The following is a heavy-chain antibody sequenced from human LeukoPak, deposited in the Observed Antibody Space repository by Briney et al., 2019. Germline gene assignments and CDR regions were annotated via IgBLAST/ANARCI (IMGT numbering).Heavy chain of an antibody. D-gene: IGHD6-6*01. Sequence: PGGSLRLSCATSGFNFRNYWMSWVRQAPGKGLEWVANIKEDGSEKNYVDSVKGRFTISRDNADNSLSLQMTSLRVEDTAVYCCATRLGWGQGTLVIVSS. V-gene: IGHV3-7*01. CDR2: IKEDGSEK. CDR1: GFNFRNYW. CDR3: ATRLG. J-gene: IGHJ4*02.